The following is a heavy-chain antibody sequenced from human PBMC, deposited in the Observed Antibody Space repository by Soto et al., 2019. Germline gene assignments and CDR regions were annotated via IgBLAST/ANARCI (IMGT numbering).Heavy chain of an antibody. CDR1: GGSISSSSYY. V-gene: IGHV4-39*01. CDR3: ARQPRIVGATPMAYYFDY. CDR2: IYYSGST. J-gene: IGHJ4*02. D-gene: IGHD1-26*01. Sequence: PSETLSLTCTVSGGSISSSSYYWGWIRQPPGKGLEWIGSIYYSGSTYYNPSLKSRVIISVDTSKTQFSLKLSSVTAADTAVYYCARQPRIVGATPMAYYFDYWGQGTLVTVSS.